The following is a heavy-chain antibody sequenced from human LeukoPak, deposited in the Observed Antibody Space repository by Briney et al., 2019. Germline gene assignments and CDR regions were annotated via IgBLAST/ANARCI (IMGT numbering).Heavy chain of an antibody. Sequence: GGSLRLSCAASGFSFTTSWMSWVRQAPGKGLEWVANIKRDASEKHYVDSVRGRFTISRDNAQNSLSLEMSSLRAEDTAVYYCARGVWSSRNAFDIWGQGTMVTVSS. CDR3: ARGVWSSRNAFDI. CDR1: GFSFTTSW. J-gene: IGHJ3*02. V-gene: IGHV3-7*01. D-gene: IGHD1-14*01. CDR2: IKRDASEK.